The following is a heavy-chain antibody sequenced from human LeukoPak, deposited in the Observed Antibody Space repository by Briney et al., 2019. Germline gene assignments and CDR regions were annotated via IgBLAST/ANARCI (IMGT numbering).Heavy chain of an antibody. V-gene: IGHV3-21*01. CDR2: ISSSSSYI. CDR1: GFTFSSYW. CDR3: ARGRDIVVVVAAIWFDP. J-gene: IGHJ5*02. Sequence: GGSLRLSCAASGFTFSSYWMNWVRQAPGKGLEWVSSISSSSSYIYYADSVKGRFTISRDNAKNSLYLQMNSLRAEDTAVYYCARGRDIVVVVAAIWFDPWGQGTLVTVSS. D-gene: IGHD2-15*01.